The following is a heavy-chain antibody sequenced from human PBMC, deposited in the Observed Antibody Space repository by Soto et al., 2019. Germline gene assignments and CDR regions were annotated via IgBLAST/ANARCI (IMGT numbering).Heavy chain of an antibody. CDR3: ARAVVGYCSSGSGPADF. D-gene: IGHD2-2*03. J-gene: IGHJ4*02. V-gene: IGHV5-51*01. CDR1: GYSFASYW. Sequence: PGESLKISCKGSGYSFASYWIGWVRQMPGKGLEWMGMIFPTDSTTTYSPSFQGQVTISADKSISTGYLQWSSLKASDTAMYYCARAVVGYCSSGSGPADFWGQGTPVTVSS. CDR2: IFPTDSTT.